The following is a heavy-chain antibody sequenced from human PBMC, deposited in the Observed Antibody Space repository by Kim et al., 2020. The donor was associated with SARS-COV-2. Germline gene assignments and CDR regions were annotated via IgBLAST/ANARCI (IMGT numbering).Heavy chain of an antibody. J-gene: IGHJ4*02. CDR2: DGGA. CDR3: AREEGATDD. Sequence: DGGANQAQKFQGRLTMTRDTSTSTLYMELSSLTSDDTAVYYCAREEGATDDWGQGTLVTLSS. V-gene: IGHV1-46*01. D-gene: IGHD1-26*01.